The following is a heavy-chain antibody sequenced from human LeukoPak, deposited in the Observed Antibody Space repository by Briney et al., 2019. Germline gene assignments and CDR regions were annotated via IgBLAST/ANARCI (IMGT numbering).Heavy chain of an antibody. J-gene: IGHJ4*02. D-gene: IGHD2-8*02. CDR3: ARESAGSLHDSTAAFHY. Sequence: SETLSLTCSVSGDSVTSTYWSWIRQSPGKGLEWIAYGHHSESSNYNPSFRSRVIIPVDTSRNQFSLRLSSVTAADTAIYYCARESAGSLHDSTAAFHYWGQGILVIVSS. CDR1: GDSVTSTY. CDR2: GHHSESS. V-gene: IGHV4-59*02.